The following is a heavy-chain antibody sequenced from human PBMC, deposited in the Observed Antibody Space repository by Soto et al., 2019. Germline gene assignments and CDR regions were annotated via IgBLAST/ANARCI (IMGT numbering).Heavy chain of an antibody. CDR1: GGTFSSYT. J-gene: IGHJ6*03. D-gene: IGHD3-10*01. V-gene: IGHV1-69*02. CDR3: ARHYYGSGSYHMDV. CDR2: IIPILGIA. Sequence: QVQLVQSGAEVKKPGSSVKVFCKASGGTFSSYTISWVRQAPGQGLEWMGRIIPILGIANYAQKFQGRVTITADKSTSTAYMELSSLRSEDTAVYYCARHYYGSGSYHMDVWGKGTTVTVSS.